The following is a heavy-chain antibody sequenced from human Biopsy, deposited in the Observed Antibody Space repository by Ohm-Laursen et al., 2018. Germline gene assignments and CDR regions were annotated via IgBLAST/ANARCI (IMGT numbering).Heavy chain of an antibody. CDR3: AREPRIAAVAYFDP. V-gene: IGHV4-34*01. J-gene: IGHJ5*02. CDR2: IAQSGST. CDR1: GGSFNGYF. Sequence: SDTLSLTCAVYGGSFNGYFWSWIRQPPGKGLEWIGDIAQSGSTNYNPSLKSRVTMSVDTSKNQFSLILSSMTAADTAVYYCAREPRIAAVAYFDPWGREPWSPSPQ. D-gene: IGHD6-13*01.